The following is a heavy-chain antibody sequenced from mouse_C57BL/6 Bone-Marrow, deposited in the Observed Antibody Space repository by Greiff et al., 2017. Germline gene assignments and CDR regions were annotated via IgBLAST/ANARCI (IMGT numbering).Heavy chain of an antibody. D-gene: IGHD4-1*02. CDR2: INPYNGGT. V-gene: IGHV1-19*01. J-gene: IGHJ2*01. Sequence: EVQLQQSGPVLVKPGASVKMSCKASGYTFTDYYMNWVKQSHGKSLEWIGVINPYNGGTSYNQKFKGKATLTVDKSSSTAYMELNSLTSEDSAVYYCARCQLGLDYWGKGTTLTVSS. CDR3: ARCQLGLDY. CDR1: GYTFTDYY.